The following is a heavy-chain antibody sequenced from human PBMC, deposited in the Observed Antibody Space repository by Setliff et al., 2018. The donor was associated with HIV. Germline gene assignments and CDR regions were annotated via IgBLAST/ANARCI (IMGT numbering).Heavy chain of an antibody. V-gene: IGHV6-1*01. CDR1: GGNVSSNSAA. CDR3: ARSDVGWFDP. J-gene: IGHJ5*02. CDR2: TYYRSKWFN. Sequence: SQTLSLTCVISGGNVSSNSAAWNWIRQSPSRGLEWLGRTYYRSKWFNEYAMSVKSRIIIYPDTSKNHFSLQLKSVTSDDTAVYLCARSDVGWFDPWGQGTLDTVSS.